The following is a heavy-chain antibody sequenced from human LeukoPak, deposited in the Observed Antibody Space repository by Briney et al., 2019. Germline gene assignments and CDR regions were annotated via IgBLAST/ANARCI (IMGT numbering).Heavy chain of an antibody. CDR1: GFTFHNHA. CDR3: ARLYYDILTGYDY. V-gene: IGHV3-21*01. J-gene: IGHJ4*02. Sequence: GGSLRLSCAASGFTFHNHAMHWVRQAPGKGLEWVSSISSSSSYIYYADSVKGRFTISRDNAKNSLYLQMNSLRAEDTAVYYCARLYYDILTGYDYWGQGTLVTVSS. D-gene: IGHD3-9*01. CDR2: ISSSSSYI.